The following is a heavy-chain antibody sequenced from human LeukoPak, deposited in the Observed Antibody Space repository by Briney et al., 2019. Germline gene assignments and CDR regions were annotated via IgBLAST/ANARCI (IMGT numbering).Heavy chain of an antibody. J-gene: IGHJ4*02. D-gene: IGHD2-15*01. V-gene: IGHV4-59*08. CDR3: ASRYCSGGSCFFDY. CDR2: IYNSGTT. CDR1: GGSISSYY. Sequence: PSETLSLTCTVSGGSISSYYWSWTRQPPGKGLEWIGYIYNSGTTNYNPSLKSRVTMSVDTSKNQFSLKLSSVTAADTAIYHCASRYCSGGSCFFDYWGQGTLVTVSS.